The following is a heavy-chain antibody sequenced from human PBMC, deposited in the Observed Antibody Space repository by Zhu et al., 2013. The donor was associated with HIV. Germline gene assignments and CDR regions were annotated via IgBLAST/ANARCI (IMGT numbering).Heavy chain of an antibody. V-gene: IGHV1-46*02. Sequence: QVQLVQSGAEVKKPGASVKVSCKAFGYTFNGFHIHWVRQAPGQGLEWMAIINPIDGNTRYAPKFQGRVSMTRDTSTNTVYMELSSLRSDDTAVYYCARDEDSSSSGFDFWGQGTLVTVSS. D-gene: IGHD6-6*01. CDR2: INPIDGNT. CDR1: GYTFNGFH. J-gene: IGHJ4*02. CDR3: ARDEDSSSSGFDF.